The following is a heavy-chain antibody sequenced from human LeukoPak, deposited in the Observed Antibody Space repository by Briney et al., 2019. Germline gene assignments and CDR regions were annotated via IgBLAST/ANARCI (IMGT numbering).Heavy chain of an antibody. CDR3: ARGISVYHAFDI. CDR2: ISSRSRYI. Sequence: GGSLRLSSAASRFTFSSYILNWVRQAPGEGLEWVSSISSRSRYIYYADSVKGRFSISIDNAQNTLYLQMKILRALGPAHYYCARGISVYHAFDIWGQGTMVTVSS. D-gene: IGHD3-3*01. J-gene: IGHJ3*02. CDR1: RFTFSSYI. V-gene: IGHV3-21*01.